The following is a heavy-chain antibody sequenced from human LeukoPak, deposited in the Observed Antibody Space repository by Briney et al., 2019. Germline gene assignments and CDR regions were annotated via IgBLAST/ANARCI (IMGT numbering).Heavy chain of an antibody. CDR3: AKLLGRVTTYDY. D-gene: IGHD4-11*01. Sequence: GGSLRLSCAASGFTFSNSWMSWVRQAPRKGLEWVATLWPDGSEVHYMDSVKGRFTISRDNAENSLYLQMNSLRVDDTAVYYCAKLLGRVTTYDYWAQGTLVTVSS. J-gene: IGHJ4*02. CDR1: GFTFSNSW. CDR2: LWPDGSEV. V-gene: IGHV3-7*01.